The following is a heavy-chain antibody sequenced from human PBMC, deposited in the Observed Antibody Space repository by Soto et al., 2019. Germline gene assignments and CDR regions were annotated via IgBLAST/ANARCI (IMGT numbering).Heavy chain of an antibody. CDR1: GGSISSGGYY. J-gene: IGHJ4*02. V-gene: IGHV4-31*03. D-gene: IGHD3-22*01. CDR3: ARVWDSSGPNFDY. CDR2: IYYSGST. Sequence: SETLSLTCTVSGGSISSGGYYWSWIRQHPGKGLEWIGYIYYSGSTYYNSSLKSRVTISVDTSKNQFSLKLSSVTAVDTAVYYCARVWDSSGPNFDYWGQGTLVTVSS.